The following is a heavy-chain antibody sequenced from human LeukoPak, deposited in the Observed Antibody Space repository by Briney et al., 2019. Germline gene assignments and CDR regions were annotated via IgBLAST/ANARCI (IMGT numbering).Heavy chain of an antibody. J-gene: IGHJ4*02. Sequence: PGGSLRLSCAASGFTFSSYGMHWVRQAPGKGLEWVALIWHDGSNKYYADSVKGRFTISRDNSKNTLYLQMNSLRAEDTAVYYCARDRGYSYGHPFDYWGQGTLVTVSS. CDR1: GFTFSSYG. D-gene: IGHD5-18*01. CDR2: IWHDGSNK. CDR3: ARDRGYSYGHPFDY. V-gene: IGHV3-33*01.